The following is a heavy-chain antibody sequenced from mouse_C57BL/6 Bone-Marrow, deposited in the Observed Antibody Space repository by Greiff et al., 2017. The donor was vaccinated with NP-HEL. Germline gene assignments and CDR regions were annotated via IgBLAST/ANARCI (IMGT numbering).Heavy chain of an antibody. CDR3: ERGDGYYGEYYDY. CDR1: GYTFTSYW. Sequence: VQGVESGAELVMPGASVKLSCKASGYTFTSYWMHWVKQRPGQGLEWIGEIDPSDSYTNYNQKFKGKSTLTVDKSSSTAYMQLSSLTSEDSEVYYCERGDGYYGEYYDYWGQGTTLTVSA. V-gene: IGHV1-69*01. J-gene: IGHJ2*01. D-gene: IGHD2-3*01. CDR2: IDPSDSYT.